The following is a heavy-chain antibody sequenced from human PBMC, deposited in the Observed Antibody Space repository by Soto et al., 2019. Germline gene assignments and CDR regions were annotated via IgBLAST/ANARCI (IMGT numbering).Heavy chain of an antibody. CDR1: GGSISNNNW. V-gene: IGHV4-4*02. D-gene: IGHD1-26*01. Sequence: QVQLQESGPGLVKPSETLSLTCAVSGGSISNNNWWSGVRHPPGRGLEWVGEIYHSGSTNYNPSHTSRDTISVDKSKDQVSVTLSSVSAADTGVYYCARGSTMVGATLYDYWGQGTLVAVCS. CDR2: IYHSGST. J-gene: IGHJ4*02. CDR3: ARGSTMVGATLYDY.